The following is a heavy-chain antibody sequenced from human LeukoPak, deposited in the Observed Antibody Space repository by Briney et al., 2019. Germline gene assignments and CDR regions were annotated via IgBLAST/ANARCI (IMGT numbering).Heavy chain of an antibody. CDR3: ARDQGSYGDQSAFDI. J-gene: IGHJ3*02. V-gene: IGHV3-21*01. Sequence: PGGSLRLSCAASGFAFSSYSMNWVRQAPGKGLEWVSSISSSSSYIYYADSVKGRFTISRDNAKNSLYLQMNSLRAEDTAVYYCARDQGSYGDQSAFDIWGQGKMFTVSS. CDR2: ISSSSSYI. CDR1: GFAFSSYS. D-gene: IGHD4-17*01.